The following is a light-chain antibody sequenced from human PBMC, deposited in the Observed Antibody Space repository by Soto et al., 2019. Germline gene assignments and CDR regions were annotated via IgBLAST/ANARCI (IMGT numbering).Light chain of an antibody. CDR2: WAS. Sequence: DIVMTQSPDSLAVSLGERATINCKSSQSVLYSSNNKNYLAWYQQKPGQPPKLVIYWASTRESGVPDRFSGSGSGTDFTITISSLQAEDVAVYYCKHYYSIPLTFGGGTKVEIK. V-gene: IGKV4-1*01. CDR1: QSVLYSSNNKNY. J-gene: IGKJ4*01. CDR3: KHYYSIPLT.